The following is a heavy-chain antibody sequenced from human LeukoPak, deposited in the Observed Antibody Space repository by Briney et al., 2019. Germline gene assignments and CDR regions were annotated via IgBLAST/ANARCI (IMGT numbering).Heavy chain of an antibody. D-gene: IGHD5-18*01. Sequence: ASVKVSCKASGYTFTRYDINWVRQATGQGDEWRGWMNPNSGNTGYAQKFQGRMTMNRNTSLNTPYMELSTLRSEDTAVYYCARGGYIYGFGSDYWGQGTMVTVSS. CDR1: GYTFTRYD. CDR3: ARGGYIYGFGSDY. J-gene: IGHJ4*02. V-gene: IGHV1-8*01. CDR2: MNPNSGNT.